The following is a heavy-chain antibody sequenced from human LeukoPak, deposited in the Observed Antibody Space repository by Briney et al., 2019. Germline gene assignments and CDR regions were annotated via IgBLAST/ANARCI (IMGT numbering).Heavy chain of an antibody. Sequence: GESLKISCKGSGYSFTSYWISWVRQMPGKGLEWMGWIDPSDSYTDYSPSFQGHVTISADKSISTAYLQWSSLKASDTAMYYCARRTFGELSLDYWGQGTLVTVSS. CDR1: GYSFTSYW. D-gene: IGHD3-10*01. CDR2: IDPSDSYT. CDR3: ARRTFGELSLDY. V-gene: IGHV5-10-1*01. J-gene: IGHJ4*02.